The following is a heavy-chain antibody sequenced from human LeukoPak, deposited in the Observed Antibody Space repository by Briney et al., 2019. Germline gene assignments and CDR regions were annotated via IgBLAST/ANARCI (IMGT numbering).Heavy chain of an antibody. CDR3: ARRIPTFFFDF. V-gene: IGHV4-39*01. CDR1: GGSINRSGYY. D-gene: IGHD2/OR15-2a*01. J-gene: IGHJ4*02. Sequence: SETLSLTCPVSGGSINRSGYYWGWIRHPPGKGLEWIGSIYYRWSTNYHPSLKSRVTISVDTSKKQFFLKLSSVTAADTAVYYCARRIPTFFFDFWGQGILVTVSS. CDR2: IYYRWST.